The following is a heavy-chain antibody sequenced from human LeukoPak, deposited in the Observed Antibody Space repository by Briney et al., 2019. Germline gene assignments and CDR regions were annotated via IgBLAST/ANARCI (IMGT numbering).Heavy chain of an antibody. V-gene: IGHV3-30*03. Sequence: PGRSLRLSCAASGFTFGSYAMHWVRQAPGKGLEWVAVISYDGSNKYYVDSVKGRFTISRDNAKNSLYLQMNSLRAEDTAVYYCARDPDYYDSSGYYYYWGQGTLVTVSS. CDR1: GFTFGSYA. CDR3: ARDPDYYDSSGYYYY. J-gene: IGHJ4*02. CDR2: ISYDGSNK. D-gene: IGHD3-22*01.